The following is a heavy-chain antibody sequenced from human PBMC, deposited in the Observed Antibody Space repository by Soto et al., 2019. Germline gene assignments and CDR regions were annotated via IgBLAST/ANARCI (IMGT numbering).Heavy chain of an antibody. CDR3: ARDGVIAAAGTGY. CDR1: GFTVSSNY. D-gene: IGHD6-13*01. J-gene: IGHJ4*02. CDR2: IYSGGST. V-gene: IGHV3-66*01. Sequence: EVQLVESGGGLVQPGGSLRLSCAASGFTVSSNYMSWVRQAPGKGLEWVSVIYSGGSTYYADSVKGRFTISRDNSKNTLYLQMNSPRAEDTAVYYCARDGVIAAAGTGYWGQGTLVTVSS.